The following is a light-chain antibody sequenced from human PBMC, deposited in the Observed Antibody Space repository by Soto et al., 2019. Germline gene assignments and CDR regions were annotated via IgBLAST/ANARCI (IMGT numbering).Light chain of an antibody. V-gene: IGKV3-15*01. CDR2: GAS. CDR1: QSVSSN. Sequence: EIVMTQSPATLSVSPGERATLSCRASQSVSSNLAWYQQKPGQAPRLLIFGASTRATDIPARFSGSGSGTDFTLTISSLQSEDFAVYYCQQRSNWPPTWTFGQGTKADIK. J-gene: IGKJ1*01. CDR3: QQRSNWPPTWT.